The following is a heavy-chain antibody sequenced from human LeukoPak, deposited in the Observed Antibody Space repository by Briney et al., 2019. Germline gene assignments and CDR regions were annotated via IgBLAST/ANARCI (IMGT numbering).Heavy chain of an antibody. CDR1: GGSISSSSYY. CDR2: IYYSGST. CDR3: VRRDGRGGATMGAFDS. J-gene: IGHJ5*01. Sequence: SETLSLTCTVSGGSISSSSYYWGWIRQPPGKGLEWIGSIYYSGSTYYNPSLKSRVTISVDTSKNQFSLQLNSVTAADTAVYYCVRRDGRGGATMGAFDSWGQGSLVTVSS. D-gene: IGHD5-12*01. V-gene: IGHV4-39*01.